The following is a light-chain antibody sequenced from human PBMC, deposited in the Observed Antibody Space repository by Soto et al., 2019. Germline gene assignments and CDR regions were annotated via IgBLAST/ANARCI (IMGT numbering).Light chain of an antibody. V-gene: IGLV2-14*03. CDR1: SSDIGDSNY. CDR2: DVS. Sequence: QSVLTQPASVSGSPGQSITISCTGTSSDIGDSNYVSWYQQHPGKAPKLVIYDVSNRPSGVSNRFSGSKSANTASLTISGLRAEDEADYYCSSFRSSSTSYVFGPGTKVTAL. CDR3: SSFRSSSTSYV. J-gene: IGLJ1*01.